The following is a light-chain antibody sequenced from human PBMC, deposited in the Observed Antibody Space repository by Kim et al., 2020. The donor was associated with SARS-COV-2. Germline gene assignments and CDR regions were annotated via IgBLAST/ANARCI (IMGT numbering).Light chain of an antibody. CDR2: EVT. Sequence: QSALTQPPSASGSPGQSVTISCTGTSSDVGGYNSVSWYQQHPGKAPKLVIYEVTKRPAGVPDRFSASKSGNTASLTVSGLQSDDEADYYCNSYAGNNLWVFGGGTQLTV. CDR1: SSDVGGYNS. CDR3: NSYAGNNLWV. J-gene: IGLJ3*02. V-gene: IGLV2-8*01.